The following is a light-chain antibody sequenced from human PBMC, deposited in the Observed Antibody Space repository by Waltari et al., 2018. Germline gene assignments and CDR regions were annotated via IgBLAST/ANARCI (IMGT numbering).Light chain of an antibody. V-gene: IGLV1-44*01. CDR3: AAWDDRMNGHWV. CDR2: RND. CDR1: SSNIGDNV. Sequence: QSVLTQPPSASGTPGQRVTISCSGSSSNIGDNVVNWYQQLPGKAPKLLIYRNDQLPSGVPDRCSASKSGTSASLAISGLQSEDEADYYCAAWDDRMNGHWVFGGGTKVTVL. J-gene: IGLJ3*02.